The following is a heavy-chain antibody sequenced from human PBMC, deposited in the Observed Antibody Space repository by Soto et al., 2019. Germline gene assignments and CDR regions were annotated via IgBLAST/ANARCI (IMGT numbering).Heavy chain of an antibody. Sequence: EVQLVESGGGLVQPGGSLRLSCAASGFTVSSNYMSWVRQAPGKGLEWVSVIHTGGNTYYADSVKGRFTISRDNSKNTLYLQMNSLRAEDTAVYYCARDTLFLSGMDVWGQGTTVTVSS. V-gene: IGHV3-66*01. CDR2: IHTGGNT. CDR3: ARDTLFLSGMDV. J-gene: IGHJ6*02. D-gene: IGHD3-10*02. CDR1: GFTVSSNY.